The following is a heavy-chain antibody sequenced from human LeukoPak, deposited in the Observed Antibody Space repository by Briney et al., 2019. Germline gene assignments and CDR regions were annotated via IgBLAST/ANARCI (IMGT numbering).Heavy chain of an antibody. D-gene: IGHD3-3*01. Sequence: ASVKVSCKASGYTFTSYAMNWVRQAPGQGLEWMGWINTNTGNPTYAQGFTGRFVFSLDTSVSTAYLQISSLKAEDTAVYYCARNGANTIFGVVGRYGMDVWGQGTTVTVSS. J-gene: IGHJ6*02. V-gene: IGHV7-4-1*02. CDR3: ARNGANTIFGVVGRYGMDV. CDR1: GYTFTSYA. CDR2: INTNTGNP.